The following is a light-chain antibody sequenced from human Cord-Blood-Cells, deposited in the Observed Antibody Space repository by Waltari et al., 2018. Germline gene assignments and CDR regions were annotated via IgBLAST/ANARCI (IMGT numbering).Light chain of an antibody. J-gene: IGLJ3*02. CDR2: EGS. Sequence: QSALTQPASVSGSPGQSITISCTGTSSDVGSYNLVSWYQTHPRKPPKLTIYEGSKRPAGVSNRFSGSTCGNTASLTISGLQAEDEADYYCCSYAGSSTWVFGGGTKLTVL. CDR3: CSYAGSSTWV. CDR1: SSDVGSYNL. V-gene: IGLV2-23*01.